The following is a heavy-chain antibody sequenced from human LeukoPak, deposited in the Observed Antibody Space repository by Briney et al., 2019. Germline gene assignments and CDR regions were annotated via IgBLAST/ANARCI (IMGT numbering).Heavy chain of an antibody. CDR1: GYSFTSYW. CDR2: IYPGDSDT. D-gene: IGHD5-24*01. Sequence: GESLQISCKGSGYSFTSYWIGWVRQMPGKGLEWMGIIYPGDSDTRYSPSFQGQVTISADKSISTAYLQWSSLKASDTAMYYCARGVVEMATITYAFDIWGQGTMVTVSS. V-gene: IGHV5-51*01. CDR3: ARGVVEMATITYAFDI. J-gene: IGHJ3*02.